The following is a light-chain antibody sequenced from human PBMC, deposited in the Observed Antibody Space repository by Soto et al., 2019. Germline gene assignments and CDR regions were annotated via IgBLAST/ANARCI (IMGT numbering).Light chain of an antibody. V-gene: IGLV2-23*02. CDR3: CSYAGSSTHVV. J-gene: IGLJ2*01. CDR1: SSDVGSYNL. Sequence: QSVLTQPASVSGSPGQSITISCTGTSSDVGSYNLVSWYQQHPGKAPKLMIYEVSKRPSWVSNRFSGSKSGNTASLTISGLQDEDEADYYCCSYAGSSTHVVFGGGTKLTVL. CDR2: EVS.